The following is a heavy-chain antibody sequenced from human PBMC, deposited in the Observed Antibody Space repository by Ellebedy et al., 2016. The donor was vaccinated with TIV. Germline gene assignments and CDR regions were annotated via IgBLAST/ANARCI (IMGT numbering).Heavy chain of an antibody. V-gene: IGHV3-23*01. CDR3: AQDEQGYAVA. CDR1: AFTFSSYA. J-gene: IGHJ4*02. CDR2: IGSGGGSP. Sequence: PGGSLRPSCAVSAFTFSSYAMNWVRQAPGKGLEWVSSIGSGGGSPHYADSVKGRFTISTDDSRTTLFLQMNSLRADDPAVYYCAQDEQGYAVAWGQGTLVTVSS. D-gene: IGHD1-1*01.